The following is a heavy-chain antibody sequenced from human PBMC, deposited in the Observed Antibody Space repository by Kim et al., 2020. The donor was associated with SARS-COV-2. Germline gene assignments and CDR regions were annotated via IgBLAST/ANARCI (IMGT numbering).Heavy chain of an antibody. V-gene: IGHV3-23*01. CDR3: AKGAQNQLLYDAFDM. CDR1: GFRFRSYA. CDR2: VSGAGHTT. D-gene: IGHD2-2*02. Sequence: GGSLRLSCAASGFRFRSYAVSWVRQAPGKGLEWVSTVSGAGHTTHYADSVKGRFTISRDNSKSTLSLQMNSLTVEDTAVYYCAKGAQNQLLYDAFDMWG. J-gene: IGHJ3*02.